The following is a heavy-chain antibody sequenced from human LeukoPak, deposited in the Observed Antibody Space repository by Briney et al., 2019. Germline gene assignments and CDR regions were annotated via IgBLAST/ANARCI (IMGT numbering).Heavy chain of an antibody. CDR3: ARAAEGVPAGIDY. Sequence: GGSLRLSCAASGFTVSSNYMSWVRQAPGKGLEWVSVIYSGGSTYYADSVKGRFTISRDNSKNTLYLQMNSLRAEDTAVYYCARAAEGVPAGIDYWGQGTLVTVYS. CDR2: IYSGGST. J-gene: IGHJ4*02. D-gene: IGHD2-2*01. CDR1: GFTVSSNY. V-gene: IGHV3-66*01.